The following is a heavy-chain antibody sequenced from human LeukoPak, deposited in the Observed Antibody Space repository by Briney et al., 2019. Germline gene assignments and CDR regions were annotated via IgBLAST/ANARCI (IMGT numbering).Heavy chain of an antibody. V-gene: IGHV3-21*01. D-gene: IGHD2-15*01. CDR1: GFTFSDHY. CDR3: AREPRGEGYCSGGSCTYFDY. Sequence: GGSLRLSCAASGFTFSDHYMDWVRQAPGKGLEWVSSISSSSSYIYYADSVKGRFTISRDNAKNSLYLQMNSLRAEDTAVYYCAREPRGEGYCSGGSCTYFDYWGQGTLVTVSS. J-gene: IGHJ4*02. CDR2: ISSSSSYI.